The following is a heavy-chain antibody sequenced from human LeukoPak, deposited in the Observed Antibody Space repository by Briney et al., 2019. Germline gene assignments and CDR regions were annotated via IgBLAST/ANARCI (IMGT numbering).Heavy chain of an antibody. Sequence: GGSLRLSCAASGFTFSYYAMSWVRQAPGKGLEWVSAISGSGGLTYYADSVKGRFTISRDNFKNTLLLQMNSLRAEDTAVYYCAKDRATVVTRAFDYWGQGTLVTVSS. J-gene: IGHJ4*02. V-gene: IGHV3-23*01. D-gene: IGHD4-23*01. CDR2: ISGSGGLT. CDR1: GFTFSYYA. CDR3: AKDRATVVTRAFDY.